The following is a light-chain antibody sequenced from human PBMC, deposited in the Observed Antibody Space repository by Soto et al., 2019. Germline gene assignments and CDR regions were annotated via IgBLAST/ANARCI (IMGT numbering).Light chain of an antibody. Sequence: DIQITPSPSTLSGSVGDRVTITGLASQTISSWLAWYQQKPGKAPKLLIYKASTLKSGVPSRFSGSGSGTEFTLNISRLKTDEFATYYCQHYNSYSEAFGQGTQVEIK. CDR3: QHYNSYSEA. CDR1: QTISSW. CDR2: KAS. V-gene: IGKV1-5*03. J-gene: IGKJ1*01.